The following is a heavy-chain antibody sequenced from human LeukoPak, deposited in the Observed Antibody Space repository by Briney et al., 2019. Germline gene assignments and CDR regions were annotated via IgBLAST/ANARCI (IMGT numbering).Heavy chain of an antibody. V-gene: IGHV4-59*01. CDR2: IYHSGST. J-gene: IGHJ4*02. CDR1: GGSISSYY. Sequence: SETLSLTCTVSGGSISSYYWSWIRQPPGKGLEWIGYIYHSGSTNYNPSLKSRVTISVDTSKNQFSLKLSSVTPADTAVYYCARGSGYSRDYFDYWGQGTLVTVSS. CDR3: ARGSGYSRDYFDY. D-gene: IGHD5-12*01.